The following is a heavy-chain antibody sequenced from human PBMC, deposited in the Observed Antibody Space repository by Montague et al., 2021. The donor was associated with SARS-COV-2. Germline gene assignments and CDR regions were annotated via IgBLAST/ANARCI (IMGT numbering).Heavy chain of an antibody. J-gene: IGHJ4*02. D-gene: IGHD3-10*01. CDR2: IKPDGSGQ. CDR3: ARSLFSSGSF. V-gene: IGHV3-7*01. CDR1: GFTFSNYW. Sequence: SLRLSCAASGFTFSNYWMNWARQAPGKGLEWVASIKPDGSGQNYVDSVKGRFTIFRDNAKKSLYLQMNSLRVDDTAVYYCARSLFSSGSFWGQGTLVTVSS.